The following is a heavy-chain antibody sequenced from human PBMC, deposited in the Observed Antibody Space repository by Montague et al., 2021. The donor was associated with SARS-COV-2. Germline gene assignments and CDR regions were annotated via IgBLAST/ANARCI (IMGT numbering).Heavy chain of an antibody. Sequence: SETLSLTCSVSGGSFSSGDSYWGWLRQAPGKGLEWIGDLHYAGXAXYXXXXRRRVTISADTSKNQFSLKLNSVTAADTAVYYFVATYNGNWYYFDYWGQGTLVTVSS. CDR1: GGSFSSGDSY. CDR2: LHYAGXA. V-gene: IGHV4-39*01. CDR3: VATYNGNWYYFDY. D-gene: IGHD6-13*01. J-gene: IGHJ4*02.